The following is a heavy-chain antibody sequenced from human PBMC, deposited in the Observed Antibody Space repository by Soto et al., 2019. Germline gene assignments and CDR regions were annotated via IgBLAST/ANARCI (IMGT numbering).Heavy chain of an antibody. V-gene: IGHV5-10-1*01. CDR3: ERHSNQLLGFDY. Sequence: EVQLVQSGAEVKKPGESLRISCKGSGYSFTSYWISWVRQMPGKGLEWMGRIDPSDSYTNYSPSFQGHVTISADKSTSTAYLQWSSLKASDAAMYYCERHSNQLLGFDYWGQGTLVTVSS. J-gene: IGHJ4*02. CDR2: IDPSDSYT. D-gene: IGHD2-2*01. CDR1: GYSFTSYW.